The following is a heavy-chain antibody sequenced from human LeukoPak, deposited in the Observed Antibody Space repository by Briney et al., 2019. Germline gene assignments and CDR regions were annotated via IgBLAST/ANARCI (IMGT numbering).Heavy chain of an antibody. CDR1: GFTFSSYA. CDR3: AKDTRRWPHFDY. CDR2: IRYDGSNK. Sequence: GGSLRLSCAASGFTFSSYAMHWVRQAPGKGLEWVAFIRYDGSNKYYADSVKGRFTISRDNSKNTLYLQMNSLRAEDTAVYYCAKDTRRWPHFDYWGQGTLVTVSS. D-gene: IGHD4-23*01. J-gene: IGHJ4*02. V-gene: IGHV3-30*02.